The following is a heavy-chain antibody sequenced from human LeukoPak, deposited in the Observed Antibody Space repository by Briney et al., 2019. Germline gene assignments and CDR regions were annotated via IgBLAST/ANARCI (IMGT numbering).Heavy chain of an antibody. D-gene: IGHD4-23*01. CDR3: ARRTTVVTINPKTVDY. CDR2: INEDGSAK. Sequence: GGSLRLSCVVSGFTFSNVWMTWFRQAPGKGLEWVGNINEDGSAKYYVDSLKGRFTISRDNAKNSLFLHMDSLRAEDTAVYYCARRTTVVTINPKTVDYWGQGALVTVSS. CDR1: GFTFSNVW. V-gene: IGHV3-7*03. J-gene: IGHJ4*02.